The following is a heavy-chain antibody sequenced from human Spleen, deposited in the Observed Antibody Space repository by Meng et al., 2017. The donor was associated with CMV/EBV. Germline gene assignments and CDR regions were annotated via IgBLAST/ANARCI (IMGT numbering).Heavy chain of an antibody. CDR3: TRSQFSVALFYYYHMDV. CDR2: IRSQAYTGTT. CDR1: GFTFGDHA. Sequence: GESLKISCTGSGFTFGDHAMSWVRQAPGKGLEWVGFIRSQAYTGTTEYAASAKGRFTISRDDSKNIAYLQMDNLKTEDTAVYYCTRSQFSVALFYYYHMDVWGRGTTVTVSS. V-gene: IGHV3-49*04. J-gene: IGHJ6*03. D-gene: IGHD2-15*01.